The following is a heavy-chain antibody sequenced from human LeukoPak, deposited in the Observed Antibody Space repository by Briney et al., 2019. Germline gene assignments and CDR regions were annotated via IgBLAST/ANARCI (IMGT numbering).Heavy chain of an antibody. CDR2: IYHSGST. J-gene: IGHJ6*03. V-gene: IGHV4-34*01. CDR1: GGSFSSYY. Sequence: SETLSLTCAVYGGSFSSYYWSWIRQPPGKGLEWIGEIYHSGSTNYNPSLKSRVTISVDKSKNQFSLKLSSVTAADTAVYYCARALWFGELSEPPYYYYYMDVWGKGTTVTVSS. CDR3: ARALWFGELSEPPYYYYYMDV. D-gene: IGHD3-10*01.